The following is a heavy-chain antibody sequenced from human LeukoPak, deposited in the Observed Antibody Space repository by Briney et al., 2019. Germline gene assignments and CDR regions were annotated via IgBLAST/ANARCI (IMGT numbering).Heavy chain of an antibody. D-gene: IGHD3-9*01. CDR3: AKSGAHYDILTGYYYFDY. CDR1: GFTFSSYA. V-gene: IGHV3-23*01. J-gene: IGHJ4*02. Sequence: GGSLRLSCAASGFTFSSYAMSWVRQAPGKGLEWVSTISGSGGSTYYADSVKGRFTISRDNAKNSLYLQMNSLRAEDTALYYCAKSGAHYDILTGYYYFDYWGQGTLVTVSS. CDR2: ISGSGGST.